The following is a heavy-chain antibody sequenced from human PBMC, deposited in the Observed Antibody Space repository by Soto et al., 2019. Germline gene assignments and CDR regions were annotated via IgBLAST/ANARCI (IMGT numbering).Heavy chain of an antibody. CDR3: ARDSFSVTYNYDSSGYFSY. CDR1: GFTFSSYS. CDR2: ISSSGSTR. J-gene: IGHJ4*02. D-gene: IGHD3-22*01. V-gene: IGHV3-48*02. Sequence: GGSLRLSCAASGFTFSSYSMNWVRQAPGKGLEWVSYISSSGSTRYYADSVKGRFTISRDNAKNSLYLQMNSLRDEDTAVYYCARDSFSVTYNYDSSGYFSYWGQGTLVTVSS.